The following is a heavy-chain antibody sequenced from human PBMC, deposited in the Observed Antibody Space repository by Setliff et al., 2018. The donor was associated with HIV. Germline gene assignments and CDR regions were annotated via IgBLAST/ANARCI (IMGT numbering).Heavy chain of an antibody. V-gene: IGHV3-15*01. CDR2: IKSKTDGGTT. J-gene: IGHJ4*02. CDR1: GFTFGDYY. CDR3: TTGTRLVD. Sequence: PGGSLRLSCAASGFTFGDYYMTWVRQSPGKGLEWVGRIKSKTDGGTTDYAAPVKGRFTISRDDSKNTLYLQMNSLKTEDTAVYYCTTGTRLVDWGKGALVTVSS. D-gene: IGHD2-21*01.